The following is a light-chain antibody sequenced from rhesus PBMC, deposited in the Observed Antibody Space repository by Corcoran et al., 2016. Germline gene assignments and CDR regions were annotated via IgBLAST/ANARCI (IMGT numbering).Light chain of an antibody. V-gene: IGKV1-22*01. CDR2: KAS. CDR1: QGISSW. CDR3: LQYSSSPYS. Sequence: DIQMTQSPSSLSASVGDKVTITCRASQGISSWLAWYPQKPGKAPKLLIYKASSLQSGVPSRFSGSGSGTDFTLTISSLQPEDFATYYCLQYSSSPYSFGQGTKVEIK. J-gene: IGKJ2*01.